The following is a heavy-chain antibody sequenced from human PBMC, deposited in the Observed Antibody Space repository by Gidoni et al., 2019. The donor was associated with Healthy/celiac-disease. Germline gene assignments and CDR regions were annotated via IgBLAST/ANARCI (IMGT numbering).Heavy chain of an antibody. J-gene: IGHJ3*02. D-gene: IGHD6-25*01. Sequence: QVQLQESGPGLVKPSQTLSLTCTVSGRSISSGSYYWIRLRQPAGNGLEWIGRIYTSGSTNYNPSLKSRVTISVDTSKNQFSLKVSSVTAADTAVYYCARIMKQRAPADAFDIWGQGTMVTVSS. CDR1: GRSISSGSYY. CDR3: ARIMKQRAPADAFDI. CDR2: IYTSGST. V-gene: IGHV4-61*02.